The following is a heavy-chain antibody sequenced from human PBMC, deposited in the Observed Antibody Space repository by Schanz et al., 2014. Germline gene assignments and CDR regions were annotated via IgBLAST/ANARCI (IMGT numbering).Heavy chain of an antibody. CDR3: ARKMKLGVYGGKGHDSLDI. Sequence: EMQLLESGGGLVQPGGSLRLSCTASGFTFSDYWMSWVRQAPGKGPEWVANIKHDGSVKDYVDSVEGRFTISRDNAKRSLFLQMNSLRVEDTAVYYCARKMKLGVYGGKGHDSLDIWGQGTMVTVSS. D-gene: IGHD4-17*01. CDR1: GFTFSDYW. CDR2: IKHDGSVK. V-gene: IGHV3-7*04. J-gene: IGHJ3*02.